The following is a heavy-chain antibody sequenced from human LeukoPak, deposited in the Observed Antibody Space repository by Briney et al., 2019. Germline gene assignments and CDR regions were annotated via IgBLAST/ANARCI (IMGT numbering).Heavy chain of an antibody. Sequence: SETLSLTRAVYGGSFSGYYWSWIRQPPGKGLAWIGEINHSGSTNYNPSLKSRVTISVDTSKNQFSLKLSSVTAADTAVYYCARGRKSFDYWGQGTLVTVSS. CDR1: GGSFSGYY. CDR3: ARGRKSFDY. CDR2: INHSGST. V-gene: IGHV4-34*01. J-gene: IGHJ4*02.